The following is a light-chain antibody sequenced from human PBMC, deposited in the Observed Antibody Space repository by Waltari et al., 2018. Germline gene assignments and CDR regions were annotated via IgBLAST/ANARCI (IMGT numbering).Light chain of an antibody. Sequence: QSALTQPASVSGSPGQSITISCTGTSSDVGGYNYVSWYQQHPGKAPKRMIYDVRNRPSGVSNRFAGSKSGNTASLTISGLQAEDEADYYCSSYTSSSPVVFGGGTKLTVL. CDR3: SSYTSSSPVV. J-gene: IGLJ2*01. V-gene: IGLV2-14*03. CDR2: DVR. CDR1: SSDVGGYNY.